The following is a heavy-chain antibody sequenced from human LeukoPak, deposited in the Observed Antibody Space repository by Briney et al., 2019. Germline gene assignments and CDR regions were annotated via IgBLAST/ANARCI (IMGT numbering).Heavy chain of an antibody. J-gene: IGHJ6*03. V-gene: IGHV4-59*01. CDR1: GGSISSYY. CDR2: IYYSGST. CDR3: ARGSGLAHYYYYYMDV. Sequence: PSETLSLTCTVSGGSISSYYWSWIRQPPGKGLEYIGYIYYSGSTNYNPSLKSRVTISMDTSKNQFSLKLSSVTATDTAVYYCARGSGLAHYYYYYMDVWGKGTTVTISS. D-gene: IGHD1-26*01.